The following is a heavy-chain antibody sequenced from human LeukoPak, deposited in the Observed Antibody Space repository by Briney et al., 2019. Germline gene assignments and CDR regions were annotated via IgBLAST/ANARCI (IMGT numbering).Heavy chain of an antibody. CDR2: IYYSGRT. J-gene: IGHJ5*02. CDR3: ARDAHWGLGWFDP. V-gene: IGHV4-30-4*08. Sequence: SXXLSLTCTVSGGSISSGDYYWSWIRQPPGKGLEWIGYIYYSGRTYYNPSLKSRVTISVDTSKNQFSLKLSSVTAADTAVYYCARDAHWGLGWFDPWGQGTLVTVSS. D-gene: IGHD7-27*01. CDR1: GGSISSGDYY.